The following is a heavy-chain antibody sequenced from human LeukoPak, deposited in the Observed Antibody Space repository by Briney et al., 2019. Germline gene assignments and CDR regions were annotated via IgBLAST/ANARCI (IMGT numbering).Heavy chain of an antibody. CDR1: GGTLSSYA. V-gene: IGHV1-69*05. Sequence: VASVKVSCKASGGTLSSYAISWVRQAPGQGLEWMGGIIPIFGTANYAQKFQGRVTITTDESTSTAYMELSSLRSEDTAVYYCARGSAFYDSSGYLSYYFDYWGQGTLVTVSS. J-gene: IGHJ4*02. D-gene: IGHD3-22*01. CDR3: ARGSAFYDSSGYLSYYFDY. CDR2: IIPIFGTA.